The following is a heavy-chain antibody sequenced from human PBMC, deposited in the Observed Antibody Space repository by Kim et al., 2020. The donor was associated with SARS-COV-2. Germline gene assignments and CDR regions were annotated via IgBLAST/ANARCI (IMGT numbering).Heavy chain of an antibody. J-gene: IGHJ6*02. CDR3: ARGSRLVGGAMDV. Sequence: SETLSLTCAVYGGSFSGYYWSWIRQPPGKGLEWIGEINHSGSTNYNPSLKSRVTISVETSKNKFSLKLSSVTAADTAVYYCARGSRLVGGAMDVWGQGTTVTVSS. D-gene: IGHD3-10*01. CDR2: INHSGST. V-gene: IGHV4-34*01. CDR1: GGSFSGYY.